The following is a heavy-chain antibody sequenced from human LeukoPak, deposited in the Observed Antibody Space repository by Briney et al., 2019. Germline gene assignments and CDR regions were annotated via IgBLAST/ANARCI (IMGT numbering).Heavy chain of an antibody. Sequence: SETLSLTCTVSGGSVSSGSYYWSWLRQPPGKGLEWIGYIYYSGSTNYNPSLKSRVTISVDTSRNQFSLKLSSVTAADTAMYYCARERYGYSVDYWGQGTLVTVSS. CDR3: ARERYGYSVDY. CDR2: IYYSGST. V-gene: IGHV4-61*01. D-gene: IGHD4-17*01. J-gene: IGHJ4*02. CDR1: GGSVSSGSYY.